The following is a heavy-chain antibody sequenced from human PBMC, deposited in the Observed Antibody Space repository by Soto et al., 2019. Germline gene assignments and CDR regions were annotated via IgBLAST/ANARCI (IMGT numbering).Heavy chain of an antibody. CDR3: ARRRTYYYDSSGNWFDP. CDR1: GYSISSGYY. D-gene: IGHD3-22*01. CDR2: IYHSGRT. J-gene: IGHJ5*02. V-gene: IGHV4-38-2*01. Sequence: SETLSLTCAVSGYSISSGYYWGWIRQPPGKGLEWIGGIYHSGRTYYNPSLKSRVTISVDTSKNQFSLKLTSVTAADTAVYYCARRRTYYYDSSGNWFDPWGQGTLVTVSS.